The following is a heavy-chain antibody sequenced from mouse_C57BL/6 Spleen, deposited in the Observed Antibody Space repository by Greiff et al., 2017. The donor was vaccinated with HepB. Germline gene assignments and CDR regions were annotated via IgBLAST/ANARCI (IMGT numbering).Heavy chain of an antibody. V-gene: IGHV5-17*01. J-gene: IGHJ1*03. Sequence: EVQRVESGGGLVKPGGSLKLSCAASGFTFSDYGMHWVRQAPEKGLEWVAYISSGSSTIYYADTVKGRFTISRDNAKNTLFLQMTSLRSEETAMYYCARPYYYGSTWYFDVWGTGTTVTVSS. CDR3: ARPYYYGSTWYFDV. D-gene: IGHD1-1*01. CDR1: GFTFSDYG. CDR2: ISSGSSTI.